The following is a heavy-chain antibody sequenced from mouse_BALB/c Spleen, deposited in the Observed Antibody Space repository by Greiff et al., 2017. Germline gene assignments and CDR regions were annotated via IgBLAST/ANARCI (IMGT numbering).Heavy chain of an antibody. J-gene: IGHJ2*01. CDR1: GYSITSDYA. Sequence: DVQLQESGPGLVKPSQSLSLTCTVTGYSITSDYAWNWIRQFPGNKLEWMGYISYSGSTSYNPSLKSRISITRDTSKNQFFLQLNSVTTEDTATYYCARSRYYYGSSPYYFDYWGQGTTLTVSS. CDR2: ISYSGST. CDR3: ARSRYYYGSSPYYFDY. D-gene: IGHD1-1*01. V-gene: IGHV3-2*02.